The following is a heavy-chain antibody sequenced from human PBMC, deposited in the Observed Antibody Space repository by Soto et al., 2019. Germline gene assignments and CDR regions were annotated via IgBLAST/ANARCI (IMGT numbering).Heavy chain of an antibody. J-gene: IGHJ4*02. D-gene: IGHD6-25*01. Sequence: QVQLVQSEGEVKQPGASVKVSCKASGYTFTTYGLCWVRQVPGQGLEWMGYISPASGVTTYAQSLQGRVTMTTDTSTGTVYMELRCLRSDDTAIYYCASEMWTRSGPQNFFDYWGQGALVTVSS. CDR2: ISPASGVT. CDR3: ASEMWTRSGPQNFFDY. CDR1: GYTFTTYG. V-gene: IGHV1-18*01.